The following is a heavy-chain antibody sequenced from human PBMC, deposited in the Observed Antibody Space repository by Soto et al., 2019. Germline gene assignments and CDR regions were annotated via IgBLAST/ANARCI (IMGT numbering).Heavy chain of an antibody. CDR1: GFTFSSYA. V-gene: IGHV3-23*01. CDR2: ISDSGGST. Sequence: ESGGGLVQPGGSLRLSCAASGFTFSSYAMSWVRQAPGKGLEWVSGISDSGGSTYYADSVQGRFTISRDNSKNTLYLQMNSLRAEDTAVYYCANGCGGTCYSRIHYWGQGTLVTVSS. J-gene: IGHJ4*02. CDR3: ANGCGGTCYSRIHY. D-gene: IGHD2-15*01.